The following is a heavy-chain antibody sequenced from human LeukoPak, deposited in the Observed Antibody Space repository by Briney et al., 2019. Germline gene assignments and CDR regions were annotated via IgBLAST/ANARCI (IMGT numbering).Heavy chain of an antibody. CDR3: ARGYYHASDI. J-gene: IGHJ3*02. V-gene: IGHV3-21*01. Sequence: GGSLRLSCEASGFTFIGYYMAWVRQAPGKGLEWISSISTSSSYIHNADSVKGRFTISRDNAKNTLYLQMNSLRADDTAVYYCARGYYHASDIWGQGTMVTVSS. D-gene: IGHD1-26*01. CDR2: ISTSSSYI. CDR1: GFTFIGYY.